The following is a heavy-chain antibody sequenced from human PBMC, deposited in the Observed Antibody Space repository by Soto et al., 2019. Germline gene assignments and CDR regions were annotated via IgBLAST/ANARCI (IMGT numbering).Heavy chain of an antibody. D-gene: IGHD5-18*01. Sequence: SETLSLTCTVSGVSISSGNYCWSWIRQPPGKGLEWIGFISYSGSTYYSLSLKSRVTISVDTSKNRFSLNLSFVTAADTAVYYCATMGTPATGLYYFDYWGQGTLVTVSS. CDR1: GVSISSGNYC. CDR3: ATMGTPATGLYYFDY. CDR2: ISYSGST. V-gene: IGHV4-30-4*01. J-gene: IGHJ4*02.